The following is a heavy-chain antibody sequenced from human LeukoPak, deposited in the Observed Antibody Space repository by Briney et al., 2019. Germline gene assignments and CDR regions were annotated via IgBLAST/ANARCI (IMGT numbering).Heavy chain of an antibody. Sequence: GGSLRLSCAASGFTFSSYWMSWVRQAPGKGLDWVANIKQDGSEKYYVDSVKGRFTISRDNAKNSLYLQMNSLRAEDTAVYYCARDYGDYEGYFDYRGQGTLVTVSS. V-gene: IGHV3-7*01. D-gene: IGHD4-17*01. CDR3: ARDYGDYEGYFDY. J-gene: IGHJ4*02. CDR1: GFTFSSYW. CDR2: IKQDGSEK.